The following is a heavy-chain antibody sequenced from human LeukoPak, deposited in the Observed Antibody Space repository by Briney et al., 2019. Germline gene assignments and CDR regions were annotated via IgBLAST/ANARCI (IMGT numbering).Heavy chain of an antibody. CDR3: AGKVLGY. V-gene: IGHV1-24*01. D-gene: IGHD2/OR15-2a*01. J-gene: IGHJ4*02. Sequence: ASVKVSCKVSGYTLTELSMHWVRQAPGKGLEWMGGFDPEDGETIYAQKFQGRVTITADKSTSTAYMELSSLRSEDTAVYYCAGKVLGYWGQGTLVTVSS. CDR1: GYTLTELS. CDR2: FDPEDGET.